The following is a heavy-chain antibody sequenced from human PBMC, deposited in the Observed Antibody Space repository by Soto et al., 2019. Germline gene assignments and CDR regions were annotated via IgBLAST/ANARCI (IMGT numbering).Heavy chain of an antibody. CDR3: ARDKVPSTVTPLDY. J-gene: IGHJ4*02. D-gene: IGHD4-17*01. CDR2: ISTSSTYI. Sequence: GESLKISCAASGFTFSSYSMNWVRQAPGKGLEWVSSISTSSTYIYYADSVKGRFTISRDNAKNSLYLQMSGLRAEDTAVYYCARDKVPSTVTPLDYWGQGILVTVSS. CDR1: GFTFSSYS. V-gene: IGHV3-21*01.